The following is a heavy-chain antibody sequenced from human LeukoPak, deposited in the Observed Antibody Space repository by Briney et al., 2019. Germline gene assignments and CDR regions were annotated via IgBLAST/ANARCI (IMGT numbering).Heavy chain of an antibody. J-gene: IGHJ4*02. CDR1: GFNFRDYY. D-gene: IGHD3-22*01. V-gene: IGHV3-11*04. CDR3: ARDLSGDYDSSEIDY. CDR2: SSGSGSSI. Sequence: GGSLRLSCAASGFNFRDYYMSWIRQAPGKGLEYISYSSGSGSSIYYADSVKGRFTISRDNAKNSMYLQMKSLRAEDTAVYYCARDLSGDYDSSEIDYWGQGTLVTVSS.